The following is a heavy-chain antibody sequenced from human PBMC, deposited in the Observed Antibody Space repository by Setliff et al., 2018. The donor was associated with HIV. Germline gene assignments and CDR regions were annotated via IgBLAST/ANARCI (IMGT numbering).Heavy chain of an antibody. J-gene: IGHJ4*02. D-gene: IGHD1-7*01. CDR1: GGSISSSHYY. V-gene: IGHV4-39*01. Sequence: KPSETLSLTCKVSGGSISSSHYYWGWIRQPPGKGLEWIGHIYYSGSTFYNPSLKSRVTISVDTSKNRFSLRLRSLTAADTAVFYCARHHELTAHGLFDSWGQGTLVTVSS. CDR3: ARHHELTAHGLFDS. CDR2: IYYSGST.